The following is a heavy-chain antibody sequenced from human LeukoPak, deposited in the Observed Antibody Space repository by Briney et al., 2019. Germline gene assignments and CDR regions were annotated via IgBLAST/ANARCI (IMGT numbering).Heavy chain of an antibody. Sequence: GGSLRLSCAASGFTFSSYGMHWVRQAPGKGLVWVSHINSDGTRTNYAASVKGRFTISRDNAKNTVYLQMNSLRAEDTAVYYCARQPDYWGQGTLVTVSS. J-gene: IGHJ4*02. D-gene: IGHD1-14*01. CDR3: ARQPDY. CDR2: INSDGTRT. V-gene: IGHV3-74*01. CDR1: GFTFSSYG.